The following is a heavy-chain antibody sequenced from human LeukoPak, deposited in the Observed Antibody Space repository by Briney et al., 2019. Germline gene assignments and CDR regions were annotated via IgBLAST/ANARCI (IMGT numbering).Heavy chain of an antibody. CDR2: ISAYNGNT. Sequence: ASVKVSCKASGYTFTSYGISWVRQAPGQGLEWMGWISAYNGNTNYAQKFQGRVTMTRDTSTSTVYMELSSPRSEDTAVYYCARDGRFLEWLEEVVRGYYMDVWGKGTTVTVSS. V-gene: IGHV1-18*01. CDR1: GYTFTSYG. J-gene: IGHJ6*03. CDR3: ARDGRFLEWLEEVVRGYYMDV. D-gene: IGHD3-3*01.